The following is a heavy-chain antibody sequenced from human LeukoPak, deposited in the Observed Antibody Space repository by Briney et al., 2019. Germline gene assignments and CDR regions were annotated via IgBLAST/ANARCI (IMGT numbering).Heavy chain of an antibody. CDR2: IIPIFGTA. CDR3: ARDSYYDSSGTY. CDR1: GGTFSRYA. J-gene: IGHJ4*02. V-gene: IGHV1-69*01. D-gene: IGHD3-22*01. Sequence: ASVKVSCKASGGTFSRYAISWGRQAPGRWLELMGGIIPIFGTANYAQKFQGRVTITADESTSTAYMELSSLRSEDTAVYYCARDSYYDSSGTYWGQGTLVTVSS.